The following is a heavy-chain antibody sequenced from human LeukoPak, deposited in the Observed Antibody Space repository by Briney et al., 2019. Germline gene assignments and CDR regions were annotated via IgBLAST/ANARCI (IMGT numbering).Heavy chain of an antibody. D-gene: IGHD6-19*01. J-gene: IGHJ4*02. V-gene: IGHV4-61*02. CDR2: IYTSGSS. CDR1: GGSLSSGSYY. CDR3: PREFYGSGWETYYFDY. Sequence: SETLSLTCTVSGGSLSSGSYYWNWIRQPAGKGLEWIGRIYTSGSSNYNPSLKSRVTISVDTSKNQFSLKLSSVTAADTAVYCCPREFYGSGWETYYFDYWGQGTLVTVSS.